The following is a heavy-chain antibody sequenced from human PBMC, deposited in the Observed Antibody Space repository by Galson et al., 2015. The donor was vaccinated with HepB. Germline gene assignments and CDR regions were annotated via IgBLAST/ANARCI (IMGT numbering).Heavy chain of an antibody. CDR3: AVGRGYDYFHF. Sequence: SLRLSCAASGFTFSSYALHWVRQAPGKGLEWVADIIYDGSTKYYADSVKGRFTISRGDAKNSLYLHMSSLRSEDTAVYFCAVGRGYDYFHFGGQRTLVSVSS. CDR1: GFTFSSYA. V-gene: IGHV3-30*04. CDR2: IIYDGSTK. D-gene: IGHD5-12*01. J-gene: IGHJ1*01.